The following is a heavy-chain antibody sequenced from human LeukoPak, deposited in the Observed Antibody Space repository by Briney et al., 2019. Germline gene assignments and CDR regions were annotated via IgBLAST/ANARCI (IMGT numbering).Heavy chain of an antibody. CDR2: INPNSGGT. CDR3: ARADSGSFDAFDI. CDR1: GYTFTGYY. D-gene: IGHD1-26*01. J-gene: IGHJ3*02. V-gene: IGHV1-2*02. Sequence: ASVKVSCKASGYTFTGYYMHWVRQAPGQGLEWMGWINPNSGGTNYAQKFQGRVTMTRDTSISTAYMELSRLSSDDTAVYYCARADSGSFDAFDIWGQGTMVTVSS.